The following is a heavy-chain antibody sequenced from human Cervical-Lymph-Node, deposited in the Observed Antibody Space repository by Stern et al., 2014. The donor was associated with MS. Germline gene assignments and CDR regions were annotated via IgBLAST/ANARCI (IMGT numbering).Heavy chain of an antibody. D-gene: IGHD3-9*01. CDR2: INPKTGTT. J-gene: IGHJ4*01. V-gene: IGHV1-2*06. Sequence: QDQLVQSGAEVKKPGASVRVSCRPSGYAFTDSFIHWVRQAPGQGLEWLGRINPKTGTTNSPQKFQGRITMTRDTSISTAYMELKRLTYDDTAVYYCAREGRFFDWLSHWGQGAQVTVSS. CDR3: AREGRFFDWLSH. CDR1: GYAFTDSF.